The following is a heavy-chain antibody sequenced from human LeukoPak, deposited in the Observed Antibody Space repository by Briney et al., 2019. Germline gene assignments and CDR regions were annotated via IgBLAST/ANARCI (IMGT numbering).Heavy chain of an antibody. CDR3: ARDPYDSSGYYYGYFDY. CDR1: GGSFSGYY. Sequence: PSETLSLTCAVYGGSFSGYYWSWIRQPPGKGLEWIGEINHSGSTNYNPSLKSRVTISVDTSKNQFSLKLSSVTAADTAVYYCARDPYDSSGYYYGYFDYWGQGTLVTVSS. J-gene: IGHJ4*02. D-gene: IGHD3-22*01. V-gene: IGHV4-34*01. CDR2: INHSGST.